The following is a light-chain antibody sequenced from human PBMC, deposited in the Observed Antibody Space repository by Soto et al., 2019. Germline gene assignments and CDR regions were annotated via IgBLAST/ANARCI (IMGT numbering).Light chain of an antibody. CDR2: GAS. CDR3: QQYNNWPWT. CDR1: QSVSSN. Sequence: EIVMTQSPATLSVSPEERATLSCRASQSVSSNLAGYQQKPGQAPRLLIYGASTRATGIPARFSGSGSGTEFTLTISSLQSEDFAVYYCQQYNNWPWTFGQGTKVEIK. J-gene: IGKJ1*01. V-gene: IGKV3-15*01.